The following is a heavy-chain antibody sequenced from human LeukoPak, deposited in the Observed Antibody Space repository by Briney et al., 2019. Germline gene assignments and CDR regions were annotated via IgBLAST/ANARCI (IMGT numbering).Heavy chain of an antibody. V-gene: IGHV3-13*01. CDR1: GFTFSSYD. CDR3: AREGVAAAKGVFDY. J-gene: IGHJ4*02. Sequence: GGSLRLSCAASGFTFSSYDMHWVRQAAGKGLEWVSAIGTAGDTYYPGSVKGRFTISRENAKNSLYLQMNSLRAGDTAVYYCAREGVAAAKGVFDYWGQGTLVTVSS. D-gene: IGHD6-13*01. CDR2: IGTAGDT.